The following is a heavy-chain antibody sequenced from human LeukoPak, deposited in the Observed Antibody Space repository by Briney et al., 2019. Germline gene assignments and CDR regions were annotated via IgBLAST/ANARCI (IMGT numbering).Heavy chain of an antibody. CDR3: VYDAGHRSYMDV. Sequence: ASVKVSCKASGYTFSSDGISWVRQAPGQGLEWMGWISSYNGNTKYAEKLQGRVTMTTDKSTSTAYMELSSLRSEDTAVYYCVYDAGHRSYMDVWGKGTTVTVSS. D-gene: IGHD3-16*01. CDR1: GYTFSSDG. V-gene: IGHV1-18*01. CDR2: ISSYNGNT. J-gene: IGHJ6*03.